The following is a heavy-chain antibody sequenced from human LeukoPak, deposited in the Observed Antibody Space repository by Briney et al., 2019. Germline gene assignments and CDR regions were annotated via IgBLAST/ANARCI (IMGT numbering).Heavy chain of an antibody. CDR2: INPNSGGT. Sequence: ASVKVSCKASGYTFTGYYMHWVRQAPGQGLEWMGWINPNSGGTNYALKFQGRVTMTRDTSISTAYMELSRLRSDDTAVYYCARGVVPAARGFTAIDYWGQGTLVTVSS. D-gene: IGHD2-2*01. V-gene: IGHV1-2*02. J-gene: IGHJ4*02. CDR3: ARGVVPAARGFTAIDY. CDR1: GYTFTGYY.